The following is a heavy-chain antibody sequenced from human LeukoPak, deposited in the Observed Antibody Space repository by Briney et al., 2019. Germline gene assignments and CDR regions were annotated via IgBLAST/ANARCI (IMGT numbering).Heavy chain of an antibody. CDR3: ARLPTQIVVVSYGMDV. Sequence: AASVKVSCKASGYTFTSYAMNWVRQAPGQGLEWMGWINTNTGNPTYAQGFTGRFVFSSDTSVSTACLQISSLKAEDTAVYYCARLPTQIVVVSYGMDVWGQGTTVTVSS. CDR2: INTNTGNP. V-gene: IGHV7-4-1*02. J-gene: IGHJ6*02. CDR1: GYTFTSYA. D-gene: IGHD2-2*01.